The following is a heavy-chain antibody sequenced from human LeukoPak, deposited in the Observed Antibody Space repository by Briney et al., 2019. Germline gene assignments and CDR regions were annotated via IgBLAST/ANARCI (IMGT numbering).Heavy chain of an antibody. CDR3: ARGVGGDSRFDP. Sequence: GGSLRLSCAASGFTFSSYWMHWVRQAPGKGLVWVSRINSDGSSTTYTDSVRGRFTISRDNAKNTLYQQMNSLRAADTAVYYCARGVGGDSRFDPWGQGTLVTVSS. CDR2: INSDGSST. J-gene: IGHJ5*02. CDR1: GFTFSSYW. V-gene: IGHV3-74*01. D-gene: IGHD1-26*01.